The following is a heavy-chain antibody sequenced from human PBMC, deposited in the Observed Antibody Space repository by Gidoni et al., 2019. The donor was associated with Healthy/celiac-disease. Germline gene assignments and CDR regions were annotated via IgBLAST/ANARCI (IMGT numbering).Heavy chain of an antibody. J-gene: IGHJ3*02. CDR2: ISYDGSNK. Sequence: QVQLVESGGGVVQPGRSLRLSCAASGFTFSSYGMDWVRQAPGKGLEWVAVISYDGSNKYYADSVKGRFTISRDNSKNTLYLQMNSLRAEDTAVYYCAKLLLMTNDAFDIWGQGTMVTVSS. CDR1: GFTFSSYG. CDR3: AKLLLMTNDAFDI. D-gene: IGHD3-10*01. V-gene: IGHV3-30*18.